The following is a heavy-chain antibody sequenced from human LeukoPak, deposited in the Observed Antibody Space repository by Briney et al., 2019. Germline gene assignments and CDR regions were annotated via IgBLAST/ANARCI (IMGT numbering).Heavy chain of an antibody. Sequence: PGGSLRLSCVASGFTFNTYSMNWVRQAPGKGLEWVSSISTSNNYIYYADSVKGRFTISRDNAKNSLYLQMNSLRAEDTAVYYCARVAYYDILPPPKGNAFDIWGQGTMVTVSS. V-gene: IGHV3-21*01. CDR2: ISTSNNYI. D-gene: IGHD3-9*01. CDR1: GFTFNTYS. CDR3: ARVAYYDILPPPKGNAFDI. J-gene: IGHJ3*02.